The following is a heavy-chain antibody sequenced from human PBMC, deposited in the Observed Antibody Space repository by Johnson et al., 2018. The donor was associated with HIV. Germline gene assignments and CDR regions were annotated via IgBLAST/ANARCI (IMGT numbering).Heavy chain of an antibody. D-gene: IGHD4-17*01. CDR3: ARMTTTVSHHDGFDI. J-gene: IGHJ3*02. Sequence: EVQLVESGGGLVQPGGSLRLSCAASGITVGTNYMSWVRQAPGKGLEWVSAIGTAGDTYYPGSVKGRFTISRENAKNSLYLQMNRLRAEDTAVYYCARMTTTVSHHDGFDIWGQGTMVTVSS. CDR1: GITVGTNY. V-gene: IGHV3-13*01. CDR2: IGTAGDT.